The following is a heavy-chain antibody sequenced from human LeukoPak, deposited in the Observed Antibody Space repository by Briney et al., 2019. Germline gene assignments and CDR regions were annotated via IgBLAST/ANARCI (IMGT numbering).Heavy chain of an antibody. Sequence: GGSLRLSCAASGFTFSSYAMNWVRQAPGKGLEWISAVSYDITRSFYADSVKGRFAISRDNSRTTLFLQMNSLRADDTAVYYCARPGCGGNCYYRMDVWGKGTTVTVSS. V-gene: IGHV3-23*01. CDR1: GFTFSSYA. CDR2: VSYDITRS. D-gene: IGHD2-21*01. CDR3: ARPGCGGNCYYRMDV. J-gene: IGHJ6*04.